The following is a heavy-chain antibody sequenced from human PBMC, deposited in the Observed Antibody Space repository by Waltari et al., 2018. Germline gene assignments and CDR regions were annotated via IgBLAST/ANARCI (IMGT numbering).Heavy chain of an antibody. D-gene: IGHD6-13*01. V-gene: IGHV1-3*01. J-gene: IGHJ4*02. Sequence: QVQLVQSGAEVKKPGASVKVSCKASGYTFTSYAMHWVRQAPGQRLEWMGWINAGNGNTKYSQKFKGRVTITRDTSASTAYMELSSLRSEDTAVYYCARIAAAGTGYDYWGQGTLVTVSS. CDR2: INAGNGNT. CDR1: GYTFTSYA. CDR3: ARIAAAGTGYDY.